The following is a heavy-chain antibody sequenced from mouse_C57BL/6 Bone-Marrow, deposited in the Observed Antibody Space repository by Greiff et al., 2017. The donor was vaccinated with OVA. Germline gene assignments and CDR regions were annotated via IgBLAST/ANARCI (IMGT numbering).Heavy chain of an antibody. CDR2: IRLKSNNYAT. Sequence: EVQLQESGGGLVQPGGSMKLSCVASGFTFSNYWMNWVRQSPEKGLEWVAEIRLKSNNYATHYAESVKGRFTISRDDSKSSVYLQMNNLRAEDTGIYYCTRPDYYGSSPFDYWGQGTTLTVSS. V-gene: IGHV6-6*02. D-gene: IGHD1-1*01. CDR3: TRPDYYGSSPFDY. CDR1: GFTFSNYW. J-gene: IGHJ2*01.